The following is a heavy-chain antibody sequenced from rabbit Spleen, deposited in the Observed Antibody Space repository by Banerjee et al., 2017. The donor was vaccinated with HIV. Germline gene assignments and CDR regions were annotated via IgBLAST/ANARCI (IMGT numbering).Heavy chain of an antibody. CDR3: ARDSGSSFSSYGMDL. J-gene: IGHJ6*01. CDR2: INTATGKD. CDR1: GVSFSAGYY. Sequence: QEQLKESGGGLVQPGASLTLTCTASGVSFSAGYYMCWVRQAPGKGLEWIGCINTATGKDVYANWAKGRFTISTTSSTTVTLQMTSLTAADTATYFCARDSGSSFSSYGMDLWGPGTLVTVS. D-gene: IGHD8-1*01. V-gene: IGHV1S45*01.